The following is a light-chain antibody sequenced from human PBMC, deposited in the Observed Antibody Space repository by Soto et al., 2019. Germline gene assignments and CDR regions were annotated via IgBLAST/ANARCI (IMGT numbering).Light chain of an antibody. CDR3: QQYNHWPPLT. J-gene: IGKJ4*01. Sequence: PGERATLSCRASQSVDSTFFAWYQQKPGQAPRLLIYGASTRATGIPARFSGSGSGTEFTLTISSLQSEDSAVYYCQQYNHWPPLTFGGGTKVEIK. CDR1: QSVDSTF. CDR2: GAS. V-gene: IGKV3-15*01.